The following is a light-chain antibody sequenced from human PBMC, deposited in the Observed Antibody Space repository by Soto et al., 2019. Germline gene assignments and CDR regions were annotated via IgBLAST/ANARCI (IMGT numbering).Light chain of an antibody. CDR2: LNSDGSH. Sequence: QPVLTQSPSASASLGASVKLTCTLSSGHSTYAIAWHQQQPEKGPRYLMKLNSDGSHNKGDGIPDRFSGSSSGAERYLTISSLQSEYEADYYCQTWGSGTVVFGGGTKLTVL. CDR1: SGHSTYA. V-gene: IGLV4-69*01. CDR3: QTWGSGTVV. J-gene: IGLJ2*01.